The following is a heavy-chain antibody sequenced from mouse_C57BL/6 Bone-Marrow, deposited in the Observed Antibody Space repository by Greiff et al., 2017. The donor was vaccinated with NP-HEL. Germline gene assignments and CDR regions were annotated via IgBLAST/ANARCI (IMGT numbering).Heavy chain of an antibody. CDR3: ARSYDGYSLYAMDY. Sequence: QVQLKQSGAELVRPGASVKLSCKASGYTFTDYYINWVKQRPGQGLEWIARIYPGSGNTYYNEKFKGKATLTAEKSSSTAYMQLSSLTSEDSAVYFCARSYDGYSLYAMDYWGQGTSVTVSS. CDR1: GYTFTDYY. V-gene: IGHV1-76*01. D-gene: IGHD2-3*01. J-gene: IGHJ4*01. CDR2: IYPGSGNT.